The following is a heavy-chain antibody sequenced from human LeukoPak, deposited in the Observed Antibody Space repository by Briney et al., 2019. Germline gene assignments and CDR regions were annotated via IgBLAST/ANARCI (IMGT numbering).Heavy chain of an antibody. CDR1: GDSVSSNSAA. D-gene: IGHD6-13*01. Sequence: SQTLSLTCAISGDSVSSNSAAWNWIRQSPSRGLEWLGRTYYRSKWYNDYAVSVKSRITINPDTSKNQFPLQLNSVTPEDTAVYYCASEIAAAGTNWFDPWGQGTLVTVSS. CDR2: TYYRSKWYN. J-gene: IGHJ5*02. V-gene: IGHV6-1*01. CDR3: ASEIAAAGTNWFDP.